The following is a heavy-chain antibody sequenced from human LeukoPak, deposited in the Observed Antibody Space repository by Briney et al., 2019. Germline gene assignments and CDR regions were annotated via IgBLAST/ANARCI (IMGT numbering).Heavy chain of an antibody. CDR1: GGTFSSYD. Sequence: ASVKVSCKASGGTFSSYDISWVRQAPGQGLEWMGWINPNSGGTNYAQKFQGRVTMTRDTSISTAYMELSRLRSDDTAVYYCARLEPQLVAGQPYYYYYYMDVWGKGTTVTVSS. V-gene: IGHV1-2*02. D-gene: IGHD6-19*01. J-gene: IGHJ6*03. CDR3: ARLEPQLVAGQPYYYYYYMDV. CDR2: INPNSGGT.